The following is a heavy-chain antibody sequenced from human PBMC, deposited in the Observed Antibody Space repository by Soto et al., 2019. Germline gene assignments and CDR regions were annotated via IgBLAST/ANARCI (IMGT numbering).Heavy chain of an antibody. Sequence: SETLSLTCTVSGGSISSSSYYWGWIRQPPGKGLEWIGSIFYSGSTYYNPSLKSRVTISVDTSNNQFSLKLSSVTAADTAVYYCARHRAWGQLGAFEFDYWGQGTLVTVSS. J-gene: IGHJ4*02. V-gene: IGHV4-39*01. CDR3: ARHRAWGQLGAFEFDY. CDR2: IFYSGST. D-gene: IGHD6-6*01. CDR1: GGSISSSSYY.